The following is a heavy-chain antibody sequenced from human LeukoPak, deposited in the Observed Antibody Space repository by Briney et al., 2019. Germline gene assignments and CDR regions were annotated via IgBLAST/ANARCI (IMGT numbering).Heavy chain of an antibody. D-gene: IGHD3-22*01. CDR1: GFTVSSNC. J-gene: IGHJ3*02. V-gene: IGHV3-53*01. CDR3: ARGGDSSGSIRSAFDI. CDR2: IYSGGST. Sequence: GGSLRLSCAASGFTVSSNCMSWVRQAPGKGLEWVSLIYSGGSTYYADSVKGRFTISRDDSKNTLYLQMNSLRAEDTAVYYCARGGDSSGSIRSAFDIWGQGTMVTVSS.